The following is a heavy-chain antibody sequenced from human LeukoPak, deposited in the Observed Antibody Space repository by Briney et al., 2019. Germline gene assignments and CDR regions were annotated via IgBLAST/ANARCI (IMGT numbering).Heavy chain of an antibody. CDR1: GGSISSGSYY. CDR2: IYTSGST. Sequence: PSQTLSLTCTVSGGSISSGSYYWSWIRQPAGKGLEWFGRIYTSGSTNYNPSLKSRVTISVDTSKNQFSLKLSSVTAADTAVYYCARGDGYNIDYWGQGTLVTVSS. V-gene: IGHV4-61*02. CDR3: ARGDGYNIDY. J-gene: IGHJ4*02. D-gene: IGHD5-24*01.